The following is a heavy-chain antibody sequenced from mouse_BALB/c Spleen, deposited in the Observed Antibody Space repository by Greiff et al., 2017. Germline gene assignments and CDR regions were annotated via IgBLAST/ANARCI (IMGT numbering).Heavy chain of an antibody. D-gene: IGHD1-1*01. CDR3: ARGHYYGSSYPMDY. Sequence: VQLQQPGAELVMPGASVKMSCKASGFTFTDYWMHWVKQRPGQGLEWIGAIDTSDSYTSYNQKFKGKATLTVDEASSTAYMQLSSLTSEDSAVYYCARGHYYGSSYPMDYWGQGTSVTVSS. J-gene: IGHJ4*01. V-gene: IGHV1-69*01. CDR2: IDTSDSYT. CDR1: GFTFTDYW.